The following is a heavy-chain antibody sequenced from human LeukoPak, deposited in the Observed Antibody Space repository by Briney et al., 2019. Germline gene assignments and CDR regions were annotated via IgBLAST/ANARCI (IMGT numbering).Heavy chain of an antibody. J-gene: IGHJ6*02. Sequence: SQTLSLTCTVSGGSISSGGYYWSWIRQPPGKGLEWIGYIYHSGSTYYNPSLKSRVTISVDTSKNQFSLKLSSVTAADTAVYYCAGDIVVVVAAINYYYGMDVWGQGTTVTVSS. V-gene: IGHV4-30-2*01. D-gene: IGHD2-15*01. CDR2: IYHSGST. CDR3: AGDIVVVVAAINYYYGMDV. CDR1: GGSISSGGYY.